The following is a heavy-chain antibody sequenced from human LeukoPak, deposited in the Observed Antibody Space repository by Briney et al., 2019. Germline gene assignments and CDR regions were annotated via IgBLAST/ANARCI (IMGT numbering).Heavy chain of an antibody. CDR1: GFTFSDYY. D-gene: IGHD3-3*01. J-gene: IGHJ3*02. CDR2: ISSSGSTI. CDR3: ARDSPRHKYYDFWSGYSHDAFDI. Sequence: GGSLRLSCAASGFTFSDYYMSWIRQAPGKGLEWVSYISSSGSTIYYADSVKGRFTISRNNAKNSLYLQMNSLRAEDTAVYYCARDSPRHKYYDFWSGYSHDAFDIWGQGTMVTVSS. V-gene: IGHV3-11*01.